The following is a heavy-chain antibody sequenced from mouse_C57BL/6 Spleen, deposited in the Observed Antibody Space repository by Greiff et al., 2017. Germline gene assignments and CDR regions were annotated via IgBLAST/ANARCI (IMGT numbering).Heavy chain of an antibody. CDR3: ARWTVVATGYFDY. J-gene: IGHJ2*01. D-gene: IGHD1-1*01. Sequence: QVQLQQPGAELVKPGASVQLSCKASGYTFTSYWMHWVKQTPGQGLEWIGMIHPNSGSTNYNEKFKSKATLTVDKSSSTAYMQLSSLTSEDSAVYYCARWTVVATGYFDYWGKGTTLTVSS. CDR2: IHPNSGST. CDR1: GYTFTSYW. V-gene: IGHV1-64*01.